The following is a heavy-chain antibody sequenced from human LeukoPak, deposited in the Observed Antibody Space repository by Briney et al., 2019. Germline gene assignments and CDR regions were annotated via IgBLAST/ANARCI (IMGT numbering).Heavy chain of an antibody. Sequence: SGTLSLTCTVSGGSISSGDYYWSWIRQPPGKGLEWIGYIYYSGSTYYNPSLKSRVTISVDTSKNQFSLKLSSVTAADTAVYYCARGGVGNIVVVPAAPSYYFDYWGQGTLVTVSS. D-gene: IGHD2-2*01. CDR1: GGSISSGDYY. V-gene: IGHV4-30-4*01. CDR3: ARGGVGNIVVVPAAPSYYFDY. CDR2: IYYSGST. J-gene: IGHJ4*02.